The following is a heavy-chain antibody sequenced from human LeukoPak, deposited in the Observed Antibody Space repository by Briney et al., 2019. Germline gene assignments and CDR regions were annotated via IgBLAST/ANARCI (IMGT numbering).Heavy chain of an antibody. CDR3: ARDWLLRYSEGGFDS. D-gene: IGHD3-9*01. Sequence: ASVKVSCKASGYTFTSYGVSWVRQAPGQGLEWMGWISAYNGNTNYAQKFQGRVTMARDTSITTAYMELSRLRSDDTAVYYCARDWLLRYSEGGFDSWGQGTLVTVSS. J-gene: IGHJ4*02. V-gene: IGHV1-18*01. CDR2: ISAYNGNT. CDR1: GYTFTSYG.